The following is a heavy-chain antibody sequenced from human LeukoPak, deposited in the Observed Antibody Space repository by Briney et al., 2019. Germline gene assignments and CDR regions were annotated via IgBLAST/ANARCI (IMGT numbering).Heavy chain of an antibody. CDR1: GGSISSSSYY. V-gene: IGHV4-39*01. D-gene: IGHD3-22*01. J-gene: IGHJ4*02. CDR2: IYYSGST. CDR3: ARGRPTYYDSSVAMDY. Sequence: SETLSLTCTVSGGSISSSSYYWGWIRQPPGKGLEWIGSIYYSGSTYYNPSLKSRVTISVDTSKNQFSLKLSSVTAADTAVYYCARGRPTYYDSSVAMDYWGQGTLVTVSS.